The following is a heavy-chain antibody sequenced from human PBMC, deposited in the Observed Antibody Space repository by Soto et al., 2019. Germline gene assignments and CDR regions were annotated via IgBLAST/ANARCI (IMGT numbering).Heavy chain of an antibody. Sequence: QVQLVQSGAEVKKPGSSVKVSCKASGGTFSSYTVSWVRQAPGQGLEWMGRIIPILGIANYAQKFQGSVTITADKSTGTAYLELSSLIFEDTAVYYCANPPRYWGQGTRVTVSS. CDR1: GGTFSSYT. J-gene: IGHJ4*02. CDR2: IIPILGIA. V-gene: IGHV1-69*02. CDR3: ANPPRY.